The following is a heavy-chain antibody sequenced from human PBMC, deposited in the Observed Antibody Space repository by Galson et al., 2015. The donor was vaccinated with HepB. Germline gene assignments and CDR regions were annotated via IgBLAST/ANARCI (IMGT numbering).Heavy chain of an antibody. Sequence: SLRLSCAASGFTLSSYSINWVRQTPGKGLEWVSYMSRSGSTISYADSVKGRFTISRDKGENAVYLQMNSLRDEDTAVYYCARESEVIGTTGAGDVMDVWGQGTTVTVSS. CDR2: MSRSGSTI. D-gene: IGHD1-1*01. J-gene: IGHJ6*02. CDR3: ARESEVIGTTGAGDVMDV. CDR1: GFTLSSYS. V-gene: IGHV3-48*02.